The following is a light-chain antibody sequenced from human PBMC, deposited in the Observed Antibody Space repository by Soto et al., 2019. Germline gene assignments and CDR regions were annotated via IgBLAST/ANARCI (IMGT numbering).Light chain of an antibody. CDR1: QSIADH. J-gene: IGKJ2*02. CDR3: QQSHSFPRT. V-gene: IGKV1-39*01. Sequence: DIQMTQSPSSLSASVGDRVTITCRASQSIADHLNWYQQKPGKAPKVLIYAASTLQSGVPSRFSGRGSGTDFTLTISGLQPADFATYFCQQSHSFPRTFGQGTKLDI. CDR2: AAS.